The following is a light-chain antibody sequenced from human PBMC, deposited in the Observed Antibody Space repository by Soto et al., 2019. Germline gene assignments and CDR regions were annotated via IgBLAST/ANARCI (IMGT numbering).Light chain of an antibody. CDR2: DVS. Sequence: QSALTQPASVSGSPGQSITISCAGTSNDVGGSNLVSWYQQHPGKAPKLMIYDVSNRPSGVSNRSSGSKSGNTASLTISGLQAEDEADYYCSSSTSSTALEGLVFGGGTKVTVL. V-gene: IGLV2-14*02. J-gene: IGLJ2*01. CDR1: SNDVGGSNL. CDR3: SSSTSSTALEGLV.